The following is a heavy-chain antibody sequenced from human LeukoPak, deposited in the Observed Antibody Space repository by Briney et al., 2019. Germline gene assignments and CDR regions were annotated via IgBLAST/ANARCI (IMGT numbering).Heavy chain of an antibody. CDR1: GFTFSSYW. CDR2: INSDGSST. D-gene: IGHD3-16*02. Sequence: GGSLRLSCAASGFTFSSYWMHWVRQAPGTGLVWVSRINSDGSSTSYADSVKGRFTISRDNAKNTLYLQMNSLRAEDTAVYYCARSLADAFYIWGQGTMVTVSS. V-gene: IGHV3-74*01. J-gene: IGHJ3*02. CDR3: ARSLADAFYI.